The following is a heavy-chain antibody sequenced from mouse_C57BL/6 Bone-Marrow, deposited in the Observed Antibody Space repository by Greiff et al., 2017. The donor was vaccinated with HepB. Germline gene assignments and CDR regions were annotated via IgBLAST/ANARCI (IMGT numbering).Heavy chain of an antibody. Sequence: DVKLVESGGGLVKPGGSLKLSCAASGFTFSSYTMSWVRQTPEKRLEWVATISGGGGNTYYPDSVKGRFTISRENAKNTLYLQMSSLRSEDTALYYCARHDAAHAYLAMDYWGQGTSVTVSS. CDR3: ARHDAAHAYLAMDY. V-gene: IGHV5-9*01. J-gene: IGHJ4*01. CDR2: ISGGGGNT. CDR1: GFTFSSYT. D-gene: IGHD3-2*02.